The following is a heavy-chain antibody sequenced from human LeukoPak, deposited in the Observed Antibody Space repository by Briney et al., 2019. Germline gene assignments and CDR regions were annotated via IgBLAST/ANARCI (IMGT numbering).Heavy chain of an antibody. J-gene: IGHJ4*02. CDR1: GFTFSSYS. V-gene: IGHV3-48*01. CDR2: ISSSSSTI. D-gene: IGHD2-2*01. Sequence: GGSLRLSCAASGFTFSSYSMIWVRQAPGKGLEWVSYISSSSSTIYYADSVKGRFTISRDNAKNSLYLQMNSLRAEDTAVYYCARAVGYCSSSICYRFDYWGQGILVTVSS. CDR3: ARAVGYCSSSICYRFDY.